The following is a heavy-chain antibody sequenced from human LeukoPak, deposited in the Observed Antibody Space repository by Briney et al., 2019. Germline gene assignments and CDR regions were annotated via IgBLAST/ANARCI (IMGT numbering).Heavy chain of an antibody. CDR1: GFTFSSYA. V-gene: IGHV3-23*01. D-gene: IGHD3-9*01. CDR2: ISGSGGST. Sequence: GGSLRLSCAASGFTFSSYAMSWVRQAPGKGLEWVSAISGSGGSTYYADSVKGRFTISRDNSKNTLYLQMNSLRAEDTAVYYCAKSLASPHYAILTGLVYYYGMDVWGQGTTVTVSS. J-gene: IGHJ6*02. CDR3: AKSLASPHYAILTGLVYYYGMDV.